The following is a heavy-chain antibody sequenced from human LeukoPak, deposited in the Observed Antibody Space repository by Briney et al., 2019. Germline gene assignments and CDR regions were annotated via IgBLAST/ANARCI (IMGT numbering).Heavy chain of an antibody. Sequence: ASVKVSCKASGYTFTSYDINWVRQATGQGLEWMGWMNPNSGNTGYAQKFQGRVTMTRYTSISTAYMELSSLRSEDTAVYYCARRRLDCTNGVCFNWFDPWGQGTLVTVSS. D-gene: IGHD2-8*01. CDR2: MNPNSGNT. J-gene: IGHJ5*02. V-gene: IGHV1-8*01. CDR1: GYTFTSYD. CDR3: ARRRLDCTNGVCFNWFDP.